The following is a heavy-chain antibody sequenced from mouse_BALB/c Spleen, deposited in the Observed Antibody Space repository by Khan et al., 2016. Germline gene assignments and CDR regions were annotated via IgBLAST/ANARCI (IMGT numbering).Heavy chain of an antibody. CDR2: INYSGST. V-gene: IGHV3-1*02. Sequence: QLQESGPDLVTPSQSLSLTCTVTGYSITSHYTCHWFRHFPGNKLELMGYINYSGSTNYNPLPESRISITRDTSETRFFLRLSAVTADSTATYYCAPSSSGHWYHVVYLGQGLTL. D-gene: IGHD3-1*01. J-gene: IGHJ2*01. CDR1: GYSITSHYT. CDR3: APSSSGHWYHVVY.